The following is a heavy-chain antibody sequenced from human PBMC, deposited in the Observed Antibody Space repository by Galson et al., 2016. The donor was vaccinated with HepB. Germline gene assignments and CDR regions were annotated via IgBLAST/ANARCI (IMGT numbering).Heavy chain of an antibody. Sequence: SLRLSCAASGFTFSSYAMSWIRQAPGKGLEWVSSVSRTGSNTYYAASVKGRFTIPRDNSKNTLYLQMNSLRAEDPVVYYCATGISWGSTWDDSWGQGTLVTVSS. J-gene: IGHJ4*02. CDR2: VSRTGSNT. V-gene: IGHV3-23*01. D-gene: IGHD6-13*01. CDR1: GFTFSSYA. CDR3: ATGISWGSTWDDS.